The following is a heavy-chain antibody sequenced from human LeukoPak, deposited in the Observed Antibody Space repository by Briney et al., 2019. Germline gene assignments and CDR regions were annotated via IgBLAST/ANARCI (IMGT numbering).Heavy chain of an antibody. CDR1: GLTFSSYA. D-gene: IGHD3-22*01. V-gene: IGHV3-23*01. Sequence: GGSLRLSCAASGLTFSSYAMSWVRQAPGKGLEWVSAISGSGGITYYAVSVKGRFTISRDNSKNTLYLQMNSLRAEDTAVYYCAKGPYYYDSSGYSRRWFDPWGQGTLVTVSS. CDR3: AKGPYYYDSSGYSRRWFDP. CDR2: ISGSGGIT. J-gene: IGHJ5*02.